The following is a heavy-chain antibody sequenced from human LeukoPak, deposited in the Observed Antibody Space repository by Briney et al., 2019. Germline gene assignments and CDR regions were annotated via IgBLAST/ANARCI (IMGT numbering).Heavy chain of an antibody. D-gene: IGHD3-10*01. V-gene: IGHV3-30*02. J-gene: IGHJ4*02. Sequence: GGSLRLSCAASGFTFSSYWMSWVRQAPGKGLEWVAFIRDDGSNRYYADSVKGRFTISRDNSKNTLYLQMNSLRAEDTAVYYCAKAAYYYGSGTCDYWGQGTLVTVSS. CDR1: GFTFSSYW. CDR2: IRDDGSNR. CDR3: AKAAYYYGSGTCDY.